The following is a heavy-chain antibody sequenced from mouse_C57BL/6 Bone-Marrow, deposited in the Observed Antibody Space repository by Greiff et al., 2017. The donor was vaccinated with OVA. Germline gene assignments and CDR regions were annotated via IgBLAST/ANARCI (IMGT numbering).Heavy chain of an antibody. CDR1: GFTFSSYA. CDR3: ARDDRRGSSFGDV. D-gene: IGHD1-1*01. CDR2: ISDGGSYT. Sequence: EVQGVESGGGLVKPGGSLKLSCAASGFTFSSYAMSWVRQTPEKRLEWVATISDGGSYTYYPDNVKGRFTISRDNAKNNLYLQMSHLKSEDTAMYYCARDDRRGSSFGDVWGTGTTVTVSS. J-gene: IGHJ1*03. V-gene: IGHV5-4*01.